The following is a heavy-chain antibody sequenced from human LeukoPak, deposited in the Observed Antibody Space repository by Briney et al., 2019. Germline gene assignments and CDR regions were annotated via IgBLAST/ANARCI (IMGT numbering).Heavy chain of an antibody. J-gene: IGHJ4*02. Sequence: GGSLRLSCAVSRFSFNPDTMNWVRQAPGKGLEWLSSISSSGQSKYYADSVRGRFIISGDNAKKLLELQMNSLRAEDTAVYYCVRGDRRDLWGQGTLVTVSS. CDR2: ISSSGQSK. CDR3: VRGDRRDL. CDR1: RFSFNPDT. D-gene: IGHD5-24*01. V-gene: IGHV3-21*01.